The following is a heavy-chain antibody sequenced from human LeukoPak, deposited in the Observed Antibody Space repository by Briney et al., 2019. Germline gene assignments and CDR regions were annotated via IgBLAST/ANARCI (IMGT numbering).Heavy chain of an antibody. Sequence: GGSLRLSCVASGFTISSNAMSWVRQAPGKGLEWVSAISGSGGSTYYADSVKGRFTLSRDNSKNTLYLQMNSLRAEDTAVYYCAKDLDSSGYYWDYWGQGTLVTVSS. CDR1: GFTISSNA. V-gene: IGHV3-23*01. J-gene: IGHJ4*02. CDR2: ISGSGGST. D-gene: IGHD3-22*01. CDR3: AKDLDSSGYYWDY.